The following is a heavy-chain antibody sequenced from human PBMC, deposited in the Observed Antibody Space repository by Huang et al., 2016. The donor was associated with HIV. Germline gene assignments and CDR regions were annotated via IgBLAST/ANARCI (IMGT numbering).Heavy chain of an antibody. CDR2: LNHSGNT. CDR1: GGSFSGYY. Sequence: QVQLEQWGAGLLKASETLSLTCAVYGGSFSGYYCNWLRPAPGRGLEWVGELNHSGNTSYNPSLKSRVNMSVDTSKSQFSLYLTSLSAADTGTYFCARRYNSRRDYWGRGTLVTVHS. V-gene: IGHV4-34*02. CDR3: ARRYNSRRDY. D-gene: IGHD3-22*01. J-gene: IGHJ4*02.